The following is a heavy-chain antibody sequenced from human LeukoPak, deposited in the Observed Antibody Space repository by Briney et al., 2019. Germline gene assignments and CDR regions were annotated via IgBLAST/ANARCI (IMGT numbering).Heavy chain of an antibody. D-gene: IGHD3-22*01. Sequence: SETLSLTCTVSGGSISSSSYSWGWIRQPPGKGLEWIGSIYYSGSTYYNPSLKSRVTISVDTSKNRFSLKLSSVTAADTAVYYCARDYYDSSGYYSFGYWGQGTLVTVSS. J-gene: IGHJ4*02. CDR2: IYYSGST. CDR1: GGSISSSSYS. V-gene: IGHV4-39*02. CDR3: ARDYYDSSGYYSFGY.